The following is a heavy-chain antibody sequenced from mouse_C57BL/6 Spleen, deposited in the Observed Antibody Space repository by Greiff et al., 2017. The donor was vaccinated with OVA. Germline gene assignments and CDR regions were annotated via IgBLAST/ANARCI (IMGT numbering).Heavy chain of an antibody. CDR1: GYTFTDYY. CDR2: INPNNGGT. J-gene: IGHJ2*01. CDR3: ARGENFNFDY. V-gene: IGHV1-26*01. Sequence: VQLQQSGPELVKPGASVKISCKASGYTFTDYYMNWVKQSHGKSLEWIGDINPNNGGTSYNQKFKGKATLTVDKSSSTAYMELRSLTSEDSAVYYCARGENFNFDYWGQGTTLTVSS.